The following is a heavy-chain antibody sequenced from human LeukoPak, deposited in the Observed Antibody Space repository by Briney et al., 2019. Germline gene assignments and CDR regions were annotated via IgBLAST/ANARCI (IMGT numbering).Heavy chain of an antibody. CDR1: GYSFTSYW. D-gene: IGHD4-11*01. CDR2: IYPGDSDT. CDR3: ARKTTRNWFDP. V-gene: IGHV5-51*01. J-gene: IGHJ5*02. Sequence: GESLKISCKGSGYSFTSYWIGWVRQMPGKGLELMGIIYPGDSDTSYSPFFQGQVTISADKSISTAYLQWSSLKASDTAMYYCARKTTRNWFDPWGQGTLVTVSS.